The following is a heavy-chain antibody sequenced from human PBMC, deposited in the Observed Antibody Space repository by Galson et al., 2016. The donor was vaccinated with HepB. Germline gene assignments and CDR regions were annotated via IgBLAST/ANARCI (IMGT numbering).Heavy chain of an antibody. CDR3: ARGLDHSFYFDY. V-gene: IGHV1-46*02. CDR2: IKPSGGNT. D-gene: IGHD1-14*01. CDR1: GYTFNTYN. J-gene: IGHJ4*02. Sequence: SVKVSCKASGYTFNTYNMHWARQAPGQGLEWMGIIKPSGGNTIYAQKFQDRITMTRDTSTSTVYMELISLRSDDTAVYYCARGLDHSFYFDYWGQGTLLTVSS.